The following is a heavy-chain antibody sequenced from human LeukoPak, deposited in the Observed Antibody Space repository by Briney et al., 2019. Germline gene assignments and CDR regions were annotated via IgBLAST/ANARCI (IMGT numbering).Heavy chain of an antibody. J-gene: IGHJ4*02. V-gene: IGHV3-48*04. CDR1: GFTFSSYS. Sequence: PGGSLRLSCAASGFTFSSYSMNWVRQAPGKGLEWVSYISSSSSTIYYADSVKGRFTISRDNAKNSLYLQMNSLRAEDTALYYCARGGVPARTQTFDYWGQGTLVTVSS. CDR2: ISSSSSTI. CDR3: ARGGVPARTQTFDY. D-gene: IGHD2-2*01.